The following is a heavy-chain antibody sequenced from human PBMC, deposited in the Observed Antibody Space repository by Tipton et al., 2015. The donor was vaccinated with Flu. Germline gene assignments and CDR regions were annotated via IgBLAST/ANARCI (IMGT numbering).Heavy chain of an antibody. CDR2: ISWNSGSI. V-gene: IGHV3-9*01. J-gene: IGHJ3*02. Sequence: SLRLSCAASGFTFDDYAMHWVRQAPGKGLEWVSGISWNSGSIGYADSVKGRFTISRDNAKNSLYLQMNSLRAEDTALYYCAKDIEGGSYLGAGVAFDIWGQGTMVTVSS. D-gene: IGHD1-26*01. CDR1: GFTFDDYA. CDR3: AKDIEGGSYLGAGVAFDI.